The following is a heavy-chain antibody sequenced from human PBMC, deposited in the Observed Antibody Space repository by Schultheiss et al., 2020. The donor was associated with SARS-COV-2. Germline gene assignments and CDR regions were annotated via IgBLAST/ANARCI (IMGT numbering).Heavy chain of an antibody. CDR3: ARTQHSTVTTIWFDP. V-gene: IGHV4-34*01. CDR1: GGSISSYY. Sequence: SETLSLTCTVSGGSISSYYWSWIRQPPGKGLEWIGEINHSGSTNYNPSLKSRVTISVDTSKNQFSLKLSSVTAADTAVYYCARTQHSTVTTIWFDPWGQGTLVTVSS. D-gene: IGHD4-17*01. CDR2: INHSGST. J-gene: IGHJ5*02.